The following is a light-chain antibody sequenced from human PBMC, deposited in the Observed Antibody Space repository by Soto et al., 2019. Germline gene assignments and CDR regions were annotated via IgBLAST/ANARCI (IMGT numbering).Light chain of an antibody. CDR2: DAS. CDR3: QQKGGYPFT. J-gene: IGKJ2*01. Sequence: DIQMTQSPSTLSASVGDRVTISCRASQSIQTWLAWYQQKPGKAPNLLIFDASDLAVGVSSRFSGSGSGAEIPLTISHPEADGFGNYFCQQKGGYPFTFGRGTRLEIK. CDR1: QSIQTW. V-gene: IGKV1-5*01.